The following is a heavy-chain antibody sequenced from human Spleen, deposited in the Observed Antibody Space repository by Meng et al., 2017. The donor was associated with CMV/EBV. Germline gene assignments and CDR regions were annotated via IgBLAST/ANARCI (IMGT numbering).Heavy chain of an antibody. D-gene: IGHD6-13*01. CDR3: VRAAGTNNYYYHGMDV. CDR1: GFTFSSYA. J-gene: IGHJ6*02. Sequence: GESLKISCAASGFTFSSYAMSWVRQAPGKGLEWVSAISGSGGSTYYADSVKGRFTISRDNSKNTLYLQKNNLRAEDTAVYYCVRAAGTNNYYYHGMDVWGQGTTVTVSS. CDR2: ISGSGGST. V-gene: IGHV3-23*01.